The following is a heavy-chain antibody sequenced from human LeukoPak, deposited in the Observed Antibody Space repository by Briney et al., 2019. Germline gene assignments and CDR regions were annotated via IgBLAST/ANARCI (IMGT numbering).Heavy chain of an antibody. Sequence: VGSLRLSCAASGFTFSSYWRHWVRQAPGKGLVWFSRINSDGSSTSYADSVKGRFTISRDNAKNTLYLQMNSLRAEDTAVYYCHRDYYGSGSDRDYWGQGTLVTVSS. J-gene: IGHJ4*02. V-gene: IGHV3-74*01. CDR3: HRDYYGSGSDRDY. D-gene: IGHD3-10*01. CDR1: GFTFSSYW. CDR2: INSDGSST.